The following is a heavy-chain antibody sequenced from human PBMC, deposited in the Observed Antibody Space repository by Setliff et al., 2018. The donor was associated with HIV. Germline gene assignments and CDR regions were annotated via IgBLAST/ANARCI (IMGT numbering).Heavy chain of an antibody. D-gene: IGHD2-15*01. CDR3: ARDSGYCSGNSCYSGLDY. CDR2: ITANDGNS. Sequence: SLRLSCAASGFTFSSYAMSWVRQAPGSGLEWVSGITANDGNSYYADSVKGRFTISRDNSKNTLYLQMNSLRAEDTAVFYCARDSGYCSGNSCYSGLDYWGQGTLVTVSS. CDR1: GFTFSSYA. V-gene: IGHV3-23*01. J-gene: IGHJ4*02.